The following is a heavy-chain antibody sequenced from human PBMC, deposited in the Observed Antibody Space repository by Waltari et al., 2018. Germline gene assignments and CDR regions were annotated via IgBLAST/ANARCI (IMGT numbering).Heavy chain of an antibody. V-gene: IGHV4-34*01. CDR2: MDDSGKT. D-gene: IGHD4-17*01. CDR1: GWSFSGYY. J-gene: IGHJ4*02. Sequence: QVQLQQSGAGLLKPSETLSLTCAVYGWSFSGYYWSWIRQTPGKGLEWIGEMDDSGKTNYNPSLKSRVTISVDTSKNQFSLKLSSVTAADTAVYYCAGNYGGNSGDYWGQGTLVTVSS. CDR3: AGNYGGNSGDY.